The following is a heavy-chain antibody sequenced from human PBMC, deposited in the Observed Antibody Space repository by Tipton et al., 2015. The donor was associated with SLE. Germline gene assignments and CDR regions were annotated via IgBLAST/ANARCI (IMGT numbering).Heavy chain of an antibody. CDR3: ARQGWGTYFIYMDV. Sequence: QLVQSGAEVKKPGASVKVSCKASDYTFSRYGINWVRQAPGQGLEWMGGITAHDGYTHSAPKFQGRVTMTTDTSTGTVDMELRSLASDDTAVYYCARQGWGTYFIYMDVWGNGTTVTVSS. CDR1: DYTFSRYG. CDR2: ITAHDGYT. D-gene: IGHD3-16*01. V-gene: IGHV1-18*01. J-gene: IGHJ6*03.